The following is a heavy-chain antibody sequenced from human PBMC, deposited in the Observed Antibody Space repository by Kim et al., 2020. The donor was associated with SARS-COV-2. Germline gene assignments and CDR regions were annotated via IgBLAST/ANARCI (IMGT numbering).Heavy chain of an antibody. CDR2: IYYSGST. J-gene: IGHJ5*02. Sequence: SETLSLTCTVSGGSISSSSYYWGWIRQPPGKGLEWIGSIYYSGSTYYNPSLKSRVTISVDTSKNQFSLKLSSVTAADTAVYYCARQQHIVVVTAIRFWFEPWGQGTLVTVSS. CDR3: ARQQHIVVVTAIRFWFEP. D-gene: IGHD2-21*02. V-gene: IGHV4-39*01. CDR1: GGSISSSSYY.